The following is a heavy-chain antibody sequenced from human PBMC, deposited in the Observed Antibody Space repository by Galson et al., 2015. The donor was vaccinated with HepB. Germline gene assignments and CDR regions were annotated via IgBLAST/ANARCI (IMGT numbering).Heavy chain of an antibody. CDR2: ISAYNGNT. CDR3: ARGVLLWFGELLPKIRYFDY. CDR1: GYTFTRYG. D-gene: IGHD3-10*01. V-gene: IGHV1-18*04. Sequence: SVKVSCKASGYTFTRYGISWVRQAPGQGLEWMGWISAYNGNTNYAQKLQGRVTMTTATSTSTAYMERRSLRSDDTAVYYCARGVLLWFGELLPKIRYFDYWGQGTLVAVSS. J-gene: IGHJ4*02.